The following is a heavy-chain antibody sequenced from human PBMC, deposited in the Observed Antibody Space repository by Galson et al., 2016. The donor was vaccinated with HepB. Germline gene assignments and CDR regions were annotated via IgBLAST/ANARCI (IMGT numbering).Heavy chain of an antibody. CDR3: ARGHFDY. Sequence: SLRLSCAASGLSLSDYWMIWVRQAPGKGLEWVANINQDGSQTNYGDSVKGRFTISRDNAKNSLYLQMNSLRAEDTGVYSCARGHFDYWGQGTLVTVSS. V-gene: IGHV3-7*01. CDR1: GLSLSDYW. CDR2: INQDGSQT. J-gene: IGHJ4*02.